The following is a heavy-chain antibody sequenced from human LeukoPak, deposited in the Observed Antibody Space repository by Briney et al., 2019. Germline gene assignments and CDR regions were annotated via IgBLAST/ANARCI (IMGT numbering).Heavy chain of an antibody. J-gene: IGHJ4*02. D-gene: IGHD6-13*01. Sequence: SETLSLTCTVSGGSISNYYWSWVRQPPGKGLEWIGYIYYSGSTNYNSSLKSRVTISVDTSKNQFSLKPTSVTAADTAVYYCARHSHPDSSSWYWDYWGQGTLVTVSS. CDR1: GGSISNYY. V-gene: IGHV4-59*08. CDR3: ARHSHPDSSSWYWDY. CDR2: IYYSGST.